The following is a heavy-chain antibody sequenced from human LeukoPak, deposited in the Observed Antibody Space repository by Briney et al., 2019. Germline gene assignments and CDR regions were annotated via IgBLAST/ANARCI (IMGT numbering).Heavy chain of an antibody. J-gene: IGHJ6*02. D-gene: IGHD3-16*01. CDR1: GVTVSTNY. CDR2: ISGGGAT. Sequence: GGSLRLSCTASGVTVSTNYMTWVRQAPGKGLEWVSVISGGGATYYTDSVKGRFTVSRDNSKNTVYLQMNSLRAEDTAAYYCARDLGGFFYGMDVWGQGTTVTVSS. CDR3: ARDLGGFFYGMDV. V-gene: IGHV3-53*01.